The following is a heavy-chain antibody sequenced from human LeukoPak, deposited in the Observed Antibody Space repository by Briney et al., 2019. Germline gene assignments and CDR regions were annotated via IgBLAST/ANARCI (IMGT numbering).Heavy chain of an antibody. CDR1: GYRFTNYW. J-gene: IGHJ3*01. Sequence: GESLKISCKGSGYRFTNYWIAWVRQMPGKGPGGGGVFFLGDSDTTYNPSFQGHVTISVDTSTSTAYLQWSSLKASDTAMYYCAREGDALSGYWDDGFAVWGQGTMVTASS. D-gene: IGHD3-9*01. CDR2: FFLGDSDT. CDR3: AREGDALSGYWDDGFAV. V-gene: IGHV5-51*01.